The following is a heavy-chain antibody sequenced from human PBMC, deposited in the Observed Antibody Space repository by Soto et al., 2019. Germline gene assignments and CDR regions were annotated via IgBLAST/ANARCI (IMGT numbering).Heavy chain of an antibody. D-gene: IGHD2-15*01. Sequence: PGGSLRLSCAASGFTFSDYYMSWIRQAPGKGLEWVSYISSSGSTIYYADSVKGRFTISRDNAKNSLYLQMNSLRAEDTAVYYCARLAYCSGGSCYLYYFDYWGQGTMVTFYS. V-gene: IGHV3-11*01. CDR1: GFTFSDYY. CDR2: ISSSGSTI. CDR3: ARLAYCSGGSCYLYYFDY. J-gene: IGHJ4*02.